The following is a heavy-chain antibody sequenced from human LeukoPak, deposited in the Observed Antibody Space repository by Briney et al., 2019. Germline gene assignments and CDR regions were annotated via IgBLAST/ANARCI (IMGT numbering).Heavy chain of an antibody. V-gene: IGHV3-33*01. CDR3: ARGDRSSWFNFDY. CDR1: GFTFSSYV. CDR2: TWYDGTNK. Sequence: PGPSLRLSCAASGFTFSSYVMHWVRQAPGKGLEWVAVTWYDGTNKYFADSVRGRFSISRDNSKNTLYLQMNSLRAEDTAVYYCARGDRSSWFNFDYWGQGTLVTVSS. D-gene: IGHD6-13*01. J-gene: IGHJ4*02.